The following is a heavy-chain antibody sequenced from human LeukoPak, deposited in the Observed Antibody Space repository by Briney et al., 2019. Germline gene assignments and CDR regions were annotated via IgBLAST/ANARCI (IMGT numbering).Heavy chain of an antibody. V-gene: IGHV3-43D*04. Sequence: PGGSLRLSCAASGFTFDDYDMHWVRQAPGKGLEWVSLISWDGGSTYYAASVKGRFTISRDNSKNSLYLQMNSLRAEDTAVYYCAKDKGFWRGYIDYWGQGTLVTVSS. D-gene: IGHD3-3*01. CDR1: GFTFDDYD. J-gene: IGHJ4*02. CDR3: AKDKGFWRGYIDY. CDR2: ISWDGGST.